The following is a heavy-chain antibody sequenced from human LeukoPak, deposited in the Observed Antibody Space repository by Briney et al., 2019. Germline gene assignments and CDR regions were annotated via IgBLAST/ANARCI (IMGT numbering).Heavy chain of an antibody. CDR3: ARGDGSFDY. D-gene: IGHD2-15*01. CDR1: GGSIRSGGHY. CDR2: IFYTGST. J-gene: IGHJ4*02. V-gene: IGHV4-31*03. Sequence: SETLSLTCTVSGGSIRSGGHYWSWIRQRPGRGLELIGYIFYTGSTNYNPSLKSRVTISVDTSKNQFSLKLSSVTAADTAVYYCARGDGSFDYCGQGTLVTVSS.